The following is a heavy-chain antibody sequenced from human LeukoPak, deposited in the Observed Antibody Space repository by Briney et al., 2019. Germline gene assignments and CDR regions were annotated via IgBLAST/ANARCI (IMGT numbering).Heavy chain of an antibody. CDR2: TYYRSMWSF. Sequence: SQTLSLTCAISGDSLFTSSVAWNWIRQSPSRGLEWLGRTYYRSMWSFDYAISVKSRISISTDTSKNHFSLQLNSVTPEDTAVYYCARGKYTSFDNWGQGTLVTVSS. J-gene: IGHJ4*02. D-gene: IGHD2-2*01. CDR1: GDSLFTSSVA. V-gene: IGHV6-1*01. CDR3: ARGKYTSFDN.